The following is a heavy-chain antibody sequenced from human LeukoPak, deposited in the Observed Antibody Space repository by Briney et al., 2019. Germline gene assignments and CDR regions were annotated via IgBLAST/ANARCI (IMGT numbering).Heavy chain of an antibody. D-gene: IGHD2-2*01. CDR1: GFTFSSYS. CDR2: ISSSSSYI. CDR3: ARLKLLWSNYFDY. Sequence: PGGSLRLSCAASGFTFSSYSMNWVRQAPGKGLEWVSSISSSSSYIYYADSVKGRFTISRDNAKNSLYLQMNSLRAEDTAVYYCARLKLLWSNYFDYWGQGTLVTVSS. J-gene: IGHJ4*02. V-gene: IGHV3-21*01.